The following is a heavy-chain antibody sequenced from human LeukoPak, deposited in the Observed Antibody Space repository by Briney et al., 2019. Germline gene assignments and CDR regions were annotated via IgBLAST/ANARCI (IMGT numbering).Heavy chain of an antibody. CDR2: ISSSGSV. CDR3: AGIPLGYSGAYYFDY. D-gene: IGHD5-12*01. Sequence: PSETLSLTCTVSRGSISGSIRSYYWSWLRQPPGKGLEWIGYISSSGSVNDNPSLRSRVTISVDTSKNQFFLSLSSVSAADTAVYYCAGIPLGYSGAYYFDYWGQGTLVTVSP. CDR1: RGSISGSIRSYY. V-gene: IGHV4-4*09. J-gene: IGHJ4*02.